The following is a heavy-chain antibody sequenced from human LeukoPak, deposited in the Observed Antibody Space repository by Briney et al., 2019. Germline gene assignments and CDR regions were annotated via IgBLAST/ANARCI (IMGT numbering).Heavy chain of an antibody. CDR1: GASISTPNW. Sequence: SETLSLACTVSGASISTPNWWGWVRQSPGKGLEWIAEIYHSGSTNYNPSLKSRVTISVDKSKNQLSLKLSSVTAADTAVYYCARDRRQQPFDYWGQGTLVTVSS. CDR2: IYHSGST. J-gene: IGHJ4*02. CDR3: ARDRRQQPFDY. V-gene: IGHV4-4*02. D-gene: IGHD6-13*01.